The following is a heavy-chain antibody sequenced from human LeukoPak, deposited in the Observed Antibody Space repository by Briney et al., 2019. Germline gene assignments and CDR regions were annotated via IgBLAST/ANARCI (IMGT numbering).Heavy chain of an antibody. J-gene: IGHJ6*02. CDR1: GFTFSSYA. Sequence: GGSLRLSCAASGFTFSSYAMSWVRQAPGKGLEWVSAISGSGGSTYYADSVKGRFTISRDNSKNSLYLQMNSLRTEDTALYYCAKDKRFGEPTPGYGMDVWGQEATVTVSS. V-gene: IGHV3-23*01. D-gene: IGHD3-10*01. CDR2: ISGSGGST. CDR3: AKDKRFGEPTPGYGMDV.